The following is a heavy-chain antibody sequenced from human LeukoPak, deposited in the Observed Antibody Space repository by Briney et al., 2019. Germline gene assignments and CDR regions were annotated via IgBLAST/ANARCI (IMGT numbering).Heavy chain of an antibody. Sequence: ASVKVSCKASGYTFTSYGISWVRQAPGQGLEWMGWISAYNGNTNYAQELQGRVTMTTDTSTSTAYMELRSLRSDDTAVYYCARDRRYYYGSGSPPVYFDYWGQGTLVTVSS. J-gene: IGHJ4*02. CDR3: ARDRRYYYGSGSPPVYFDY. D-gene: IGHD3-10*01. V-gene: IGHV1-18*01. CDR2: ISAYNGNT. CDR1: GYTFTSYG.